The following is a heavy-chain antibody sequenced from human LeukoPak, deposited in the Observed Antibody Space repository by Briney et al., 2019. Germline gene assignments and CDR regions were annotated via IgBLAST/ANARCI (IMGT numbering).Heavy chain of an antibody. J-gene: IGHJ4*02. V-gene: IGHV4-30-4*01. CDR1: GGSISSGDYY. D-gene: IGHD3-10*01. Sequence: SETLSLTCTVSGGSISSGDYYWSWIRQPPGKGLEWIGYIYNSGSTYYNPSLKSRLTMTVDTSKNQFSLKLSSVTAADTAVYYCARAGRFGAAAQFDYWGQGTLVTVSS. CDR2: IYNSGST. CDR3: ARAGRFGAAAQFDY.